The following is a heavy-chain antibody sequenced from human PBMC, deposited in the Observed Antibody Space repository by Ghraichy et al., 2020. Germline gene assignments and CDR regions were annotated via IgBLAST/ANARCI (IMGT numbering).Heavy chain of an antibody. CDR1: GFTFSGYS. J-gene: IGHJ6*02. CDR2: ITSSSRTI. V-gene: IGHV3-48*02. CDR3: ARGSKVVRFYYYDGMDV. Sequence: GGPRLSCVGSGFTFSGYSMNWVRQSPGKGLEWVSYITSSSRTIFYADSVKGRFTISRDNAQNSLYLQMNSLRDEDTAEYFCARGSKVVRFYYYDGMDVWGQGTTVTVAS. D-gene: IGHD4-23*01.